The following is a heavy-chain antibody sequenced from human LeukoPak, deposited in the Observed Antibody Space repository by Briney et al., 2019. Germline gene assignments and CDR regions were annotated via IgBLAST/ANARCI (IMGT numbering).Heavy chain of an antibody. CDR1: GFTFSDYY. CDR2: ISSSSSYT. J-gene: IGHJ4*02. Sequence: GGSLRLSCAASGFTFSDYYMSWIRQAPGKGLEWVSYISSSSSYTNYADSVKGRFTISRDNAKNSLYLQMNSLRAEDTAVYYCASSQWELPFDYWGQGTLVTVSS. CDR3: ASSQWELPFDY. D-gene: IGHD1-26*01. V-gene: IGHV3-11*06.